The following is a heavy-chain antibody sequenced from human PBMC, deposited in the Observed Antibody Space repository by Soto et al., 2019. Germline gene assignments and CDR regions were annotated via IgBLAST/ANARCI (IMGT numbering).Heavy chain of an antibody. D-gene: IGHD6-19*01. Sequence: QVQLVQSGAEVKKPGSSVKVSCKASGGTFSTYAISWLRQAPGQGLEWMGGIIPLFGAVHYAQKFQGRVTITVDKSTSTAYVELSSLRSEDTAVYCCATTSSPSIAVAGSGYFYGMDVWGQGTTVTVSS. V-gene: IGHV1-69*06. CDR3: ATTSSPSIAVAGSGYFYGMDV. J-gene: IGHJ6*02. CDR2: IIPLFGAV. CDR1: GGTFSTYA.